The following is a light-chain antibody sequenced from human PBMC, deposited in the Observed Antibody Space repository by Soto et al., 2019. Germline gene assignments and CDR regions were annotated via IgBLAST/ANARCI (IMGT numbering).Light chain of an antibody. V-gene: IGLV2-14*01. CDR3: SSYTSSSPPYV. CDR2: EVS. J-gene: IGLJ1*01. CDR1: SSDVGGYNY. Sequence: QSALTQPASMSGSPGQSITISCTGTSSDVGGYNYVSWYQQHPGKAPKLMIYEVSNRPSGVSNRFSGSKSGNTASLTISGLQAEDEADYYCSSYTSSSPPYVFGTGTKLTVL.